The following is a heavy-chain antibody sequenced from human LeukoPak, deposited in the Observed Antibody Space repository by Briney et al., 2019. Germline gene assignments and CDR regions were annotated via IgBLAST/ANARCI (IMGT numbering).Heavy chain of an antibody. V-gene: IGHV3-53*01. Sequence: GGSLRLSCAASGFTVSSSSMSWVRQAPGKGLEWVSVIYTDGSTYYSDSAKGRFTISRDSSKNTLYLQMNSLRAEDTAMYYCAKSQRDCNGGICYYNWFDPWGQGILVTVSS. CDR2: IYTDGST. D-gene: IGHD2-15*01. CDR3: AKSQRDCNGGICYYNWFDP. J-gene: IGHJ5*02. CDR1: GFTVSSSS.